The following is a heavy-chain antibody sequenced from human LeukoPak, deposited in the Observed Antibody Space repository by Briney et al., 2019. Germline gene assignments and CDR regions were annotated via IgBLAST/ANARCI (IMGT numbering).Heavy chain of an antibody. J-gene: IGHJ6*03. Sequence: PSETLSLTCTVSGGSIYNSIYYWGWIRQPPGKGLEWIGSIYYSGTSYYNPSHKSRVTISVDTSKNQFSLKLTSVTAADTAVYYCARQGGSSSPYYYYYMDVWGKGTTVTVSS. CDR1: GGSIYNSIYY. V-gene: IGHV4-39*01. D-gene: IGHD6-6*01. CDR3: ARQGGSSSPYYYYYMDV. CDR2: IYYSGTS.